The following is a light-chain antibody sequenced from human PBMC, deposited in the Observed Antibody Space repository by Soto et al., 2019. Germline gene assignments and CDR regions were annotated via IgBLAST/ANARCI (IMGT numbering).Light chain of an antibody. CDR3: LQHSDYPFT. CDR2: SAS. V-gene: IGKV1-17*01. CDR1: QGIRDA. J-gene: IGKJ2*01. Sequence: DIQMTQSPSSLSASVGDRVTITCRASQGIRDALGWYQQKPGKVPKRLIYSASSLQSGVPSRFSGSGSETECPLTISSLQPEDFATYYCLQHSDYPFTFGQGTRLEI.